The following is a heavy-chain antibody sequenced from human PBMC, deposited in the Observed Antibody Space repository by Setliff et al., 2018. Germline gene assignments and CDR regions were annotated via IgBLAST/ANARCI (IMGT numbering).Heavy chain of an antibody. CDR1: GYTLINYG. J-gene: IGHJ4*02. Sequence: ASVKVSCKASGYTLINYGISWVRQAPGQGLEWMGIINPGGGSASIVQKFQGRVTMTSDTSTSTVYMEVTGLTSEDTAVYYCARAGVAAADRKGLLEYWGQGTRVTVSS. V-gene: IGHV1-46*01. CDR3: ARAGVAAADRKGLLEY. D-gene: IGHD6-13*01. CDR2: INPGGGSA.